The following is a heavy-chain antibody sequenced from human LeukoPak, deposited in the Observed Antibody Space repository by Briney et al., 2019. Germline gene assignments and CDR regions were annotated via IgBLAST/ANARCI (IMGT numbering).Heavy chain of an antibody. CDR1: GFTFSSYA. CDR2: IYYSGST. D-gene: IGHD7-27*01. J-gene: IGHJ2*01. Sequence: GSLRLSCAASGFTFSSYAMSWVRQAPGKGLEWIGSIYYSGSTYYNPSLKSRVTISVDTSKNQFSLKLSSVTAADTAVYYCARAWGYPWYFDLWGRGTLVTVSS. V-gene: IGHV4-39*07. CDR3: ARAWGYPWYFDL.